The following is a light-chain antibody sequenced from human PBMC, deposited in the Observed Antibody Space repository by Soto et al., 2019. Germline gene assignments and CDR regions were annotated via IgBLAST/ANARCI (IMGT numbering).Light chain of an antibody. J-gene: IGLJ3*02. V-gene: IGLV1-36*01. CDR2: HDD. CDR3: EAWDDTLNGHV. CDR1: SSNIGENY. Sequence: QSVLTQPPSVSEAPRQRVTISCSGSSSNIGENYVNWYQQVPGKAPKLVLYHDDLLPSGVSDRFSDSKSGTSASLAISGLQSEDEADYYCEAWDDTLNGHVFGGGTKLTVL.